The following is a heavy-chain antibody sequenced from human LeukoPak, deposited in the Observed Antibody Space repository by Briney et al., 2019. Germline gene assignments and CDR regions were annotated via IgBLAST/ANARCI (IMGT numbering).Heavy chain of an antibody. D-gene: IGHD3-10*01. V-gene: IGHV4-61*02. Sequence: SETLSLTCTVSGGSISSGSYYWGWIRQPAGKGLEWIGRIYSSGSTNYNPSLKSRVTISVDTSKNQFSLKLSSVTAADTAVYYSPRENSYYRSRYSFVYWGQGTLVTVSS. CDR2: IYSSGST. CDR3: PRENSYYRSRYSFVY. J-gene: IGHJ4*02. CDR1: GGSISSGSYY.